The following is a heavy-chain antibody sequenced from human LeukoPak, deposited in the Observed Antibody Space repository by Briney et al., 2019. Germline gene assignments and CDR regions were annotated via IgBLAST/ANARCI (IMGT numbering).Heavy chain of an antibody. J-gene: IGHJ4*02. CDR2: IHPDGVT. V-gene: IGHV3-53*01. Sequence: GGSLRLSCAASGFSVSLNFMNWVRQAPGTGLEWVSIIHPDGVTHYSDSVKGRFTISRDNSNNILYLQMNGLRAEDTAVYSCAGGRGYIIDYWGQGTLVTVSS. CDR1: GFSVSLNF. CDR3: AGGRGYIIDY. D-gene: IGHD5-18*01.